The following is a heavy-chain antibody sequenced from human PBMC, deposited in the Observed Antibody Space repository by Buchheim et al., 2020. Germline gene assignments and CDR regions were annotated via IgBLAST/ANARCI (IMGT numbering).Heavy chain of an antibody. J-gene: IGHJ4*02. V-gene: IGHV3-30-3*01. CDR3: ARGGLSSGWYYPLDY. CDR2: ISYDGSNK. Sequence: QVQLVESGGGVVQPGRSLRLSCAASGFTFSSYAMHWVRQAPGKGLEWVAVISYDGSNKYYADSVKGRFTISRDNAKNSLYLQMNSLRDEDTAVYYCARGGLSSGWYYPLDYWGQGTL. CDR1: GFTFSSYA. D-gene: IGHD6-19*01.